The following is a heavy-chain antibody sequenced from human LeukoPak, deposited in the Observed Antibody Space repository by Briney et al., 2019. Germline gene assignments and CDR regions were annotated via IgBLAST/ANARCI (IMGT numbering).Heavy chain of an antibody. V-gene: IGHV1-18*01. J-gene: IGHJ4*02. D-gene: IGHD6-19*01. Sequence: GASVKVSCKASGYTFTSYGISWVRQAPGQGLEWMGWISAYNGNTNYAQKLQGRVTMNTDTSTSTAYMELRSLRSDDTAVYYCASGIAVAGNNPPFDYWGQGTLVTVSS. CDR2: ISAYNGNT. CDR1: GYTFTSYG. CDR3: ASGIAVAGNNPPFDY.